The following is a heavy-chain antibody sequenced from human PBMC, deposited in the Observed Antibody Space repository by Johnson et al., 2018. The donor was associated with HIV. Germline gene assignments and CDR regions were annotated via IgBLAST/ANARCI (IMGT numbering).Heavy chain of an antibody. Sequence: QVQLVESGGGVVQPGRSLRLSCAASGFTFSSYAMHWVRQAPGKGLEWVAVISYDGSNKYYADSVKGRFTISRDSSKNTLYLQMNSLRAEDMAVYYCARGSGYTYDKDDAQLLHAFDIWGQGTMVTLSS. CDR3: ARGSGYTYDKDDAQLLHAFDI. CDR2: ISYDGSNK. D-gene: IGHD1-26*01. CDR1: GFTFSSYA. J-gene: IGHJ3*02. V-gene: IGHV3-30*04.